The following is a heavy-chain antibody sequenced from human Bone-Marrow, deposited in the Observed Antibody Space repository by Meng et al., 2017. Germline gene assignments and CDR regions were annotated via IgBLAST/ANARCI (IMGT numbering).Heavy chain of an antibody. CDR2: IWYDGSNK. Sequence: GESLKIPCAASGFTFSSYGMHWVRQAPGKGLEWVAVIWYDGSNKYYADPVKGRFTISRDNSKNTLYLQMNSLRAEDTAVYYCARDSTIVGATPGLFDYWGQGTQVTVSS. V-gene: IGHV3-33*01. CDR1: GFTFSSYG. CDR3: ARDSTIVGATPGLFDY. J-gene: IGHJ4*01. D-gene: IGHD1-26*01.